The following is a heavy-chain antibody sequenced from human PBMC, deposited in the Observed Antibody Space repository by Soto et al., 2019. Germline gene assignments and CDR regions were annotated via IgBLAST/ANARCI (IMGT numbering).Heavy chain of an antibody. J-gene: IGHJ4*02. CDR3: AKAIPPGSYYSAIDY. Sequence: PGGSLRLSCGASGFTFDDYAMHWVRQAPGKGLEWVSGISWNSDTIGYADSVKGRFTISRDNAKKSLSLQMNSLRAEDTALYYCAKAIPPGSYYSAIDYWGQGTLVTVSS. D-gene: IGHD1-26*01. CDR2: ISWNSDTI. V-gene: IGHV3-9*01. CDR1: GFTFDDYA.